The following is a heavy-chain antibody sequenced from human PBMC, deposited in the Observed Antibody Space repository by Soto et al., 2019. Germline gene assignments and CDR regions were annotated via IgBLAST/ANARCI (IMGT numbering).Heavy chain of an antibody. CDR3: ARYPEAVDGPYGWFDP. V-gene: IGHV4-4*02. D-gene: IGHD6-19*01. CDR1: RGSISSSNR. CDR2: TNHSGST. Sequence: LSLTGAWSRGSISSSNRWSWVSQPPAHGVEGIGETNHSGSTTYNPSLKSRVTVSVDKSMIQFSLKLSYVTAADTAVYYCARYPEAVDGPYGWFDPWGQGTLVTVSS. J-gene: IGHJ5*02.